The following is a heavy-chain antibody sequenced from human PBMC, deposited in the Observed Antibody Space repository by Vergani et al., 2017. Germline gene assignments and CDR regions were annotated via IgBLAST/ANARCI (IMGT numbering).Heavy chain of an antibody. D-gene: IGHD3-16*01. J-gene: IGHJ2*01. CDR2: IYNSGNG. CDR3: ASGKYYSDSTSHFRGRYFDV. V-gene: IGHV4-39*01. Sequence: QMQLQESGPGLVKASETLSLTCTVSGDSIISRSYYWGWLRQPPGKGLEWIGSIYNSGNGDSSSSLKSRVTISADTSKNQFSQRLTSVTAADTAVYYCASGKYYSDSTSHFRGRYFDVWGRGTLVTVPS. CDR1: GDSIISRSYY.